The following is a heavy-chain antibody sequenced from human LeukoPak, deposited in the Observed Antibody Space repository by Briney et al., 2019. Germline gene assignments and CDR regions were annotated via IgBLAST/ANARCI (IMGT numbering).Heavy chain of an antibody. J-gene: IGHJ4*02. CDR2: INQNGSDK. CDR3: ARLKDAVTIFDY. Sequence: GSLILSCIASGFTFARYWMSWIRQAPGKGLEWVASINQNGSDKYNVASEKGRFTISNDNTQDSLHEEMNSLRADDTAVYYCARLKDAVTIFDYWDKGILVTVSS. D-gene: IGHD4-17*01. CDR1: GFTFARYW. V-gene: IGHV3-7*01.